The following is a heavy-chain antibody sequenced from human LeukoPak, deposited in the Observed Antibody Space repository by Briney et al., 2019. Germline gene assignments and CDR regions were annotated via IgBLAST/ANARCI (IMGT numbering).Heavy chain of an antibody. CDR3: ARQRCSSTSCYIRQYNWFDP. CDR1: GGSISSYY. Sequence: SETLSLTCTVSGGSISSYYWSWIRQPPGKGLEWIGYIYTSGSTNYNPSLKSRVTISVDTSKNQFSLKLSSVTAADTAVHYCARQRCSSTSCYIRQYNWFDPWGQGTLVTVSS. D-gene: IGHD2-2*02. J-gene: IGHJ5*02. CDR2: IYTSGST. V-gene: IGHV4-4*09.